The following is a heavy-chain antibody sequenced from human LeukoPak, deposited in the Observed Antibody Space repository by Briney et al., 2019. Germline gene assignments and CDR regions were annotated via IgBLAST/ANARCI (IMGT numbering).Heavy chain of an antibody. V-gene: IGHV3-48*04. CDR3: ARCRVGDYDILTTYYYGMDV. CDR2: ISSSSTI. Sequence: PGGSLRLSCAASGFTFSSYSMNWVRQAPGKGLEWVSYISSSSTIYYADSVKGRFTISRDNAKNSLYLQMNSLRAEDTAVYYCARCRVGDYDILTTYYYGMDVWGQGTTVTVSS. CDR1: GFTFSSYS. D-gene: IGHD3-9*01. J-gene: IGHJ6*02.